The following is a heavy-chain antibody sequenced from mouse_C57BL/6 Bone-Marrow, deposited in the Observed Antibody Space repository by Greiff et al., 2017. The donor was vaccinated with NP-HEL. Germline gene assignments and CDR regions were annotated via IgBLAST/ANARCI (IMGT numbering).Heavy chain of an antibody. J-gene: IGHJ2*01. V-gene: IGHV3-6*01. Sequence: VQLKESGPGLVKPSQSLSLTCSVTGYSITSGYYWNWIRQFPGNKLEWMGYISYDGSNNYNPSLKNRISITRDTSKNQFFLKLNSVTTEDTATYYCARLTGYYFDYWGQGTTLTVSS. D-gene: IGHD4-1*01. CDR2: ISYDGSN. CDR3: ARLTGYYFDY. CDR1: GYSITSGYY.